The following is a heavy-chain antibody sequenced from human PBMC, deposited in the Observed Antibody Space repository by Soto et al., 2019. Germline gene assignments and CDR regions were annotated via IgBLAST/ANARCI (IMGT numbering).Heavy chain of an antibody. J-gene: IGHJ4*02. V-gene: IGHV3-23*01. D-gene: IGHD5-12*01. Sequence: EVQVLESGGDLVQPGGSLRLSCAASGFTFSTYAMNWVRQAPGKGLEWVSAIRDNGASTYYAESVKGRLSISRDNSKNILNLQMNSLRAEDTAVYYCANSSGRYSGPDYGSYFDQWGQGTLVIVSS. CDR2: IRDNGAST. CDR3: ANSSGRYSGPDYGSYFDQ. CDR1: GFTFSTYA.